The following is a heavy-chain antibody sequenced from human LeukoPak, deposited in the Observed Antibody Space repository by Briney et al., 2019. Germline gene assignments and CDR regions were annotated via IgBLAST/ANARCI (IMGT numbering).Heavy chain of an antibody. Sequence: SEALSLTCVVYGGSFSDYYWTWIRQPPGKGLEWIAEIIHSGRSNYSPSLKSRDTISVDSAKNQFSLKLSSVTAADTAVYYCARGIVLMHSASFDYWGQGSLVAVSS. J-gene: IGHJ4*02. V-gene: IGHV4-34*12. CDR1: GGSFSDYY. D-gene: IGHD2-8*01. CDR3: ARGIVLMHSASFDY. CDR2: IIHSGRS.